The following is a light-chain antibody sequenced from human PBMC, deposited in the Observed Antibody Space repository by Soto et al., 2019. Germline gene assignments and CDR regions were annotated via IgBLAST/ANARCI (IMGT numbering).Light chain of an antibody. Sequence: EIVMTQSPATLSVSPGARATLACRASQSVSSNLAWYQQKPGQAPRTLIYGISTRATGIPARFSGSGSGTEFTLTISSLQPEDFAVYYCQQYSKWPITFGQGTRLEIK. J-gene: IGKJ5*01. CDR2: GIS. V-gene: IGKV3-15*01. CDR1: QSVSSN. CDR3: QQYSKWPIT.